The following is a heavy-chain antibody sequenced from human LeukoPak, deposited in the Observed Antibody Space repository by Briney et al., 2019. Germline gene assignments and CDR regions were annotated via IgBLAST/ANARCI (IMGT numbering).Heavy chain of an antibody. V-gene: IGHV1-69*05. CDR3: ASGGYSYGYNGAFDI. Sequence: ASVKVSCKASGGTFSSYAISWVRQAPGQGLDWMGRIIPIFGTANYAQKFQGRVTITTDESTSTAYMELSSLRSEDTAVYYCASGGYSYGYNGAFDIWGQGTMVTVSS. J-gene: IGHJ3*02. CDR1: GGTFSSYA. CDR2: IIPIFGTA. D-gene: IGHD5-18*01.